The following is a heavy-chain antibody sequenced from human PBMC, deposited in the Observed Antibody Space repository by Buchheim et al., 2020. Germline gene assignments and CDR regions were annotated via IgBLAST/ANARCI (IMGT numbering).Heavy chain of an antibody. Sequence: QLQLQESGPGLVKPSETLSLTCTVSGGSISGSNSYWGWVRQPPGKGLEWIGSISSSGSASYISSLKSRVTISIDPSTMWFSLRLTSRSAADTPVYHCAIRGGADTYYHYRAMHVLGKGTT. D-gene: IGHD1-26*01. J-gene: IGHJ6*03. V-gene: IGHV4-39*01. CDR3: AIRGGADTYYHYRAMHV. CDR1: GGSISGSNSY. CDR2: ISSSGSA.